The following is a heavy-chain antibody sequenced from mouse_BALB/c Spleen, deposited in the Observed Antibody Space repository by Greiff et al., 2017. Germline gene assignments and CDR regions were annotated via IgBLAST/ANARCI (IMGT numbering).Heavy chain of an antibody. J-gene: IGHJ2*01. Sequence: VQLQQSGAELAKPGASVKMSCKASGYTFTSYWMPWVNQRPGQGLEWIGYINPSAGYTEYTQKFKDKATLTADKSSSTAYMQRSSLTSEDSAVYYCARKNWYYFDYWGQGTTLTVSS. CDR2: INPSAGYT. CDR1: GYTFTSYW. V-gene: IGHV1-7*01. CDR3: ARKNWYYFDY. D-gene: IGHD4-1*01.